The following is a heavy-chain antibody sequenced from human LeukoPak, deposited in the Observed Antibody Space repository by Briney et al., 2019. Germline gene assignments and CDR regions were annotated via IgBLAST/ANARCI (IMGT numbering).Heavy chain of an antibody. Sequence: GGSLRLSCAASGFTFSSYSMNWVRQAPGKGLEWVSCISSSSSYIYYADSVKGRFIISRDNAKNSLYLQMNSLRAEDTAVYYCATPDSSSWYQIDYWGQGTLVTVSS. CDR3: ATPDSSSWYQIDY. V-gene: IGHV3-21*01. D-gene: IGHD6-13*01. J-gene: IGHJ4*02. CDR2: ISSSSSYI. CDR1: GFTFSSYS.